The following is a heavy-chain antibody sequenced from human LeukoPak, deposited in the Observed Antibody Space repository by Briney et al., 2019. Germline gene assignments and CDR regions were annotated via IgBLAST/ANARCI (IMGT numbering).Heavy chain of an antibody. CDR2: IYNTGTS. V-gene: IGHV4-59*01. J-gene: IGHJ4*02. D-gene: IGHD2-15*01. CDR1: RGITRYY. CDR3: AGGGYCGVSSCFAPLLDW. Sequence: SETLSLTCTVSRGITRYYWFWIRQSPGKGLEWVGYIYNTGTSNYNPSLKSRATMSVDTSKSQFSLKLSSMTAADTAICYCAGGGYCGVSSCFAPLLDWWGQGSPVTVSS.